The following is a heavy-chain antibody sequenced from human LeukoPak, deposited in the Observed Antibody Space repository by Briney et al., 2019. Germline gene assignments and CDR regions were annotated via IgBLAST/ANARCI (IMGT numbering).Heavy chain of an antibody. CDR3: ARVQENDYGDYGPYGMDV. D-gene: IGHD4-17*01. V-gene: IGHV1-8*01. J-gene: IGHJ6*02. Sequence: ASVKVSCKASGYTFTSYDINWVRQATGQGLEWMGWMNPNSGNTGYAQKFQGRVTMTRNTSISTAYMELSSLRSEDTAVYYCARVQENDYGDYGPYGMDVWGQGTTVTVSS. CDR2: MNPNSGNT. CDR1: GYTFTSYD.